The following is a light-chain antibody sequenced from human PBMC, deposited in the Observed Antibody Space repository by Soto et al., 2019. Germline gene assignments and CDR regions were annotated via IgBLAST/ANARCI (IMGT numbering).Light chain of an antibody. J-gene: IGLJ1*01. CDR2: DVS. CDR1: SRDVGGYNY. V-gene: IGLV2-14*01. Sequence: QSALTKPASVYGSPGQWITISCNGTSRDVGGYNYVSWYQQHAGNAPKLMIYDVSNRPSGVSNRFSGSKSGNTASLTISGLQAEDEADYYCSSYTSSSSYVFGTGTKVTVL. CDR3: SSYTSSSSYV.